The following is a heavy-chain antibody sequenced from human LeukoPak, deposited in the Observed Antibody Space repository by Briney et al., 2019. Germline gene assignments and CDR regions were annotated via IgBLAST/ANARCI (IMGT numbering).Heavy chain of an antibody. V-gene: IGHV4-59*01. Sequence: PSETLSLTCTVSGGSIDTYYWNWIRQPPGKGLEWIGYFFYTGSTSYTPSLKSRVTISIDTSKNQFSLKLSSVTAADTAVYFCAKETMYYFDSSEHYNPHAFDIWGQGTTVTVSS. CDR3: AKETMYYFDSSEHYNPHAFDI. CDR2: FFYTGST. D-gene: IGHD3-22*01. CDR1: GGSIDTYY. J-gene: IGHJ3*02.